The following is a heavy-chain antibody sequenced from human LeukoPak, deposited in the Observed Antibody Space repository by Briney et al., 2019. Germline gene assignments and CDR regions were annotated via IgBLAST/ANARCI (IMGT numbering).Heavy chain of an antibody. Sequence: PGGSLRLSCAASGFTFSSYSMNWVRQAPGKGLEWVPYISSSSSTIYYADSVKGRFTISRDNAKNSLYLQMNSLRAEDTAVYYCAREGYYDFWSGRPLDYWGQGTLVTVSS. CDR3: AREGYYDFWSGRPLDY. CDR1: GFTFSSYS. CDR2: ISSSSSTI. J-gene: IGHJ4*02. V-gene: IGHV3-48*01. D-gene: IGHD3-3*01.